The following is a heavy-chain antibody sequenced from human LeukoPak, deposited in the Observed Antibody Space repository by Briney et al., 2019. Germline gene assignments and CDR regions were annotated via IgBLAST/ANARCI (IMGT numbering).Heavy chain of an antibody. CDR1: GGSISSNY. Sequence: SETLSLTCTVSGGSISSNYWSWIRQPPGKGLEWIGDIYYSGSTNYNPSLKSRVTISLDTSKNQFSLKLSSVTAADTAVYYCASYDSSGYYFDYWGQGTLVTVSS. CDR2: IYYSGST. V-gene: IGHV4-59*01. J-gene: IGHJ4*02. CDR3: ASYDSSGYYFDY. D-gene: IGHD3-22*01.